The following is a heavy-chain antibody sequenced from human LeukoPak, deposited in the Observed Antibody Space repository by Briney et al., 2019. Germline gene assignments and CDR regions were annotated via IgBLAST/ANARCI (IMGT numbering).Heavy chain of an antibody. D-gene: IGHD1-14*01. V-gene: IGHV3-53*01. CDR2: SYSDSNT. CDR3: VKKDRDFNAAFDI. CDR1: GFTVSNNY. J-gene: IGHJ3*02. Sequence: GGSLRLSCTASGFTVSNNYMSWVRQAPGKGLEWVSISYSDSNTNYADSVKGRFTISRDTSQNTLSLQMNSLRAEDTAVYYCVKKDRDFNAAFDIWGQGTVVTVSS.